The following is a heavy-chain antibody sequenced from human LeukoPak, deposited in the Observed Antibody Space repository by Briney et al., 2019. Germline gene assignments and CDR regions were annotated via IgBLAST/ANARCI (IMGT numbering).Heavy chain of an antibody. Sequence: GESLKISCKGSGYSFTSYWIAWVPQMPGKGLEWMGIVNPADSDTRYSPSFQGQVTISVDKSISTAYLQWSSLQASDTAMYYCATVPRIPAVGNTEYFQYWGQGTLVTVSS. CDR3: ATVPRIPAVGNTEYFQY. D-gene: IGHD6-13*01. CDR2: VNPADSDT. CDR1: GYSFTSYW. J-gene: IGHJ1*01. V-gene: IGHV5-51*01.